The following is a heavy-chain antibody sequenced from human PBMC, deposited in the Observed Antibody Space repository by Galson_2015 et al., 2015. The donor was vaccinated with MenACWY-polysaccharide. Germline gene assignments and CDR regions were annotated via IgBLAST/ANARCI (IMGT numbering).Heavy chain of an antibody. CDR2: INAGSGNT. J-gene: IGHJ4*02. CDR1: GYTFTRYT. CDR3: ARDSSSCWVDLFDY. V-gene: IGHV1-3*01. D-gene: IGHD6-19*01. Sequence: SVKVSCKASGYTFTRYTIHWLRQAPGQRLEWMGWINAGSGNTRYSEKFQGRVTITRDTSASMAYMELSSLRAEDTAVYFCARDSSSCWVDLFDYWGQGTLVTVSS.